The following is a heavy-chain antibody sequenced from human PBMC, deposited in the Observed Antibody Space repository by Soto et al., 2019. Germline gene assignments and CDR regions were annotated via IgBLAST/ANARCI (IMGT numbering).Heavy chain of an antibody. D-gene: IGHD7-27*01. CDR1: GYTFTNYD. CDR3: ARNRRETGDFDY. Sequence: QVQLVQSGAEVKKPGASVKVSCKTSGYTFTNYDINWVRQATGQGLEWLGWMNPNSGDTGYAQKFQGRLTMTRNTAISTAYMDLSSLKSEDTAVYYCARNRRETGDFDYWGQGTLVTVSS. V-gene: IGHV1-8*01. CDR2: MNPNSGDT. J-gene: IGHJ4*02.